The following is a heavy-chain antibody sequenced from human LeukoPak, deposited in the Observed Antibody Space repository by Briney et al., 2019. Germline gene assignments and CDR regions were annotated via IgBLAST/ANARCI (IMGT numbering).Heavy chain of an antibody. V-gene: IGHV3-23*01. Sequence: GRSLRLSCAASGFTFSSYAMSWVRQAPGKGLEWVSGIIDNGYITYYANSVRGRFTISRDNSKNTLFLQMNSLRAEDTAVYYCAKLGGQEVHNYYVAVWGKGTTVAVSS. CDR3: AKLGGQEVHNYYVAV. J-gene: IGHJ6*03. CDR2: IIDNGYIT. D-gene: IGHD3-16*01. CDR1: GFTFSSYA.